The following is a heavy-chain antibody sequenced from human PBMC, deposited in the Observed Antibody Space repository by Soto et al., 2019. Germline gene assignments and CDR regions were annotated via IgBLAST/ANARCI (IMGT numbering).Heavy chain of an antibody. CDR2: IYYSGST. V-gene: IGHV4-31*11. CDR1: GGSISSGGYS. J-gene: IGHJ4*02. Sequence: SETLSLTCAVSGGSISSGGYSWSWIRQPPGKGLEWIGYIYYSGSTYYNPSLKSRVTISVDTSKNQFSLKLSSVTAADTAVYYCARDRGGSSWSHFDYWGQGTLVTVSS. CDR3: ARDRGGSSWSHFDY. D-gene: IGHD6-13*01.